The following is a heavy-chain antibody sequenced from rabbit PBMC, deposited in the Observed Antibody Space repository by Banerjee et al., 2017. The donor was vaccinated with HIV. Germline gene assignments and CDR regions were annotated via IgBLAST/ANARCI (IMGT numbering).Heavy chain of an antibody. D-gene: IGHD2-1*01. CDR3: ARGSATMTMVITGYYLNL. J-gene: IGHJ4*01. Sequence: QLEESAGGLVQPGGSLKLSCKASGFTLSSYYMNWVRQAPGKGLEWIGYIDPVFGITYYANWVSGRFSISRENAQNTVFLQMTSLTAADTATYFCARGSATMTMVITGYYLNLWGPGTLVTVS. CDR2: IDPVFGIT. CDR1: GFTLSSYY. V-gene: IGHV1S7*01.